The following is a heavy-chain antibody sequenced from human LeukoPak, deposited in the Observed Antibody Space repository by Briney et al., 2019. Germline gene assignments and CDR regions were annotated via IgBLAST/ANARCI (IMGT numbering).Heavy chain of an antibody. Sequence: PGRSLRLSCAASGLTFSTYGFNWVRQAPGKGLEWVAVIWYDGSNKYYADSVKGRFTISRDNAKNSLFLQMNSLRAEDTAIYYCARERCTGGSCYANYDYWGQGTLVTVSS. V-gene: IGHV3-33*01. D-gene: IGHD2-15*01. CDR1: GLTFSTYG. J-gene: IGHJ4*02. CDR3: ARERCTGGSCYANYDY. CDR2: IWYDGSNK.